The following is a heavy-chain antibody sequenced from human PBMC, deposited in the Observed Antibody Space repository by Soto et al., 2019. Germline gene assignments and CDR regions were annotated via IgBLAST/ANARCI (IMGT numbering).Heavy chain of an antibody. Sequence: SETLSLTCAVSGGSISSSNWWSWVRQPPGKGLEWIGEIYHSGSTNDNPSLKSRVTISVDKSKNQLSLKLSSVTAADTAVYYCARLYCSGGSCSSNWFDPWGQGTLVTVSS. CDR2: IYHSGST. CDR1: GGSISSSNW. CDR3: ARLYCSGGSCSSNWFDP. D-gene: IGHD2-15*01. J-gene: IGHJ5*02. V-gene: IGHV4-4*02.